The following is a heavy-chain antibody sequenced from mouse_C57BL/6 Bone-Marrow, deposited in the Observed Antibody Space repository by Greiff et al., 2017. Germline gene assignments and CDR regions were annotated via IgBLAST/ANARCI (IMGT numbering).Heavy chain of an antibody. Sequence: EVQRVESGGGLVQPKGSLKLSCAASGFSFNTYAMNWVRQAPGKGLEWVARIRSKSNNYATYYADSVKDRFTISRDDSESMLYLQMNNLKTEDTAMYYCVRGYYGSSYVEGFAYWGQGTLVTVSA. D-gene: IGHD1-1*01. CDR1: GFSFNTYA. J-gene: IGHJ3*01. V-gene: IGHV10-1*01. CDR3: VRGYYGSSYVEGFAY. CDR2: IRSKSNNYAT.